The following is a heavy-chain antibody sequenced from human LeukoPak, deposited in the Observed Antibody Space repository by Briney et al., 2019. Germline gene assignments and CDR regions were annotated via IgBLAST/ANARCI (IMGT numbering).Heavy chain of an antibody. J-gene: IGHJ4*01. Sequence: SETLSLTCTVSGGSISSSSYYWGWIRQPPGKGLEWIGSIYYSGSTYYNPSLKSRVTISVDTSKNQFSLKLSSVTAADTAVYYCARHFLYDFWSGYPEVFDYWGHGTLVTVSS. CDR3: ARHFLYDFWSGYPEVFDY. V-gene: IGHV4-39*01. D-gene: IGHD3-3*01. CDR1: GGSISSSSYY. CDR2: IYYSGST.